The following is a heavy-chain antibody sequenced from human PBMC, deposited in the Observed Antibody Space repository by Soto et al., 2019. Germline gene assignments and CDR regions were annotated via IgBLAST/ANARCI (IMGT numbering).Heavy chain of an antibody. J-gene: IGHJ6*02. V-gene: IGHV1-69*12. CDR1: GGSLTNYG. D-gene: IGHD3-10*01. CDR2: VIPVFGTA. Sequence: QVQLVQSGAEVKKPGSSVKVSCKASGGSLTNYGVSWVRQAPGQGLEWMGGVIPVFGTANYAQKFQGRVTIAAXEXXXTXXMEARSLRSEDPAVYSWARGDATKLGVTSYYGMDVWGQGTTVTVSS. CDR3: ARGDATKLGVTSYYGMDV.